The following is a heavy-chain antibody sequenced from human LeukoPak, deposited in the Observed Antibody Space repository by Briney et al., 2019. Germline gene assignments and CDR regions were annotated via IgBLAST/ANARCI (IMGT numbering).Heavy chain of an antibody. Sequence: GGSLRLSCAASGFTFSSYSMNWVRQAPGKGLEWVSYISSGSTTIYYADSVKGRFTISRDNAKNSLYLQMNSLRAEDTAVYFCARMWGSSWSYFDYWGQGTLVTVSS. V-gene: IGHV3-48*04. CDR3: ARMWGSSWSYFDY. J-gene: IGHJ4*02. CDR2: ISSGSTTI. D-gene: IGHD6-13*01. CDR1: GFTFSSYS.